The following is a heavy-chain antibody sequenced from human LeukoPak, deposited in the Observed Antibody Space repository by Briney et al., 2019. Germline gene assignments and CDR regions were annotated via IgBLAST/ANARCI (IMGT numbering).Heavy chain of an antibody. V-gene: IGHV3-30*14. Sequence: PGGSLRLSCAASGFTFSSYAMHWVRQAPGKGLEWVAVISYDGSNKYYADSVKGRFTISRDNSKNTLYLQMNSLRAEDTAVYYCAKGYSTSIDYWGQGTLVTVSS. D-gene: IGHD4-11*01. J-gene: IGHJ4*02. CDR1: GFTFSSYA. CDR3: AKGYSTSIDY. CDR2: ISYDGSNK.